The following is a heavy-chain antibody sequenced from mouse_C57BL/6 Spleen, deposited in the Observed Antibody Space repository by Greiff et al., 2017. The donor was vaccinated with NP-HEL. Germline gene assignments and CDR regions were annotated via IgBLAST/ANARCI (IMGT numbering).Heavy chain of an antibody. CDR3: ARNGGSRRYYAMDY. V-gene: IGHV1-42*01. Sequence: VQLKESGPELVKPGASVKISCKASGYSFTGYYMNWVKQSPEKSLEWIGEINPSTGGTTYNQKFKAKATLTVDKSSSTAYMQLKSLTSEDSAVYYCARNGGSRRYYAMDYWGQGTSVTVSS. D-gene: IGHD2-4*01. CDR1: GYSFTGYY. J-gene: IGHJ4*01. CDR2: INPSTGGT.